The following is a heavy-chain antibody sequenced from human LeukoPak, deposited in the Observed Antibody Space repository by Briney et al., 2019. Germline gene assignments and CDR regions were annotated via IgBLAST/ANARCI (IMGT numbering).Heavy chain of an antibody. D-gene: IGHD1-26*01. Sequence: GGSLRLTCAASVLTFSSYSMYWVRQAPEKGLEWVSSISSSSSYIYYADSVKGRFTISRDNAKNSLYLQMNSLRAEDTAVYYCARGGNWFDPWGQGTLVTVSS. V-gene: IGHV3-21*01. J-gene: IGHJ5*02. CDR1: VLTFSSYS. CDR2: ISSSSSYI. CDR3: ARGGNWFDP.